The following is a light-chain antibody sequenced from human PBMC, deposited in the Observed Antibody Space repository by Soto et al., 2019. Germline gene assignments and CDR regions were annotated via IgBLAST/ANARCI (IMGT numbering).Light chain of an antibody. CDR1: RGIINN. Sequence: IMIKKFPPTLSWSPVERATPSCMASRGIINNLAWYQQKHGQAPRVLIYSASTRATGIPARFSGSGSGTDFIFTISRLEPEDFAVYYCQQYGSSPWTFGQGTKVDIK. V-gene: IGKV3-20*01. CDR2: SAS. J-gene: IGKJ1*01. CDR3: QQYGSSPWT.